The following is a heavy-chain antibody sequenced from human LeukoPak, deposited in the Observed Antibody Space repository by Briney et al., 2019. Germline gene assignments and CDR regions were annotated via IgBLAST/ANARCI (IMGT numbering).Heavy chain of an antibody. CDR1: GFTFNSYA. J-gene: IGHJ4*02. D-gene: IGHD5-12*01. CDR2: ISGSGGNT. V-gene: IGHV3-23*01. CDR3: ARIQIGYSGYDYSFYFDY. Sequence: GGSLRLPCAASGFTFNSYAMSWVRQAPGKGLEWVSAISGSGGNTYYADSVKGRFTISRDNSKNTLYLQMNSLRAEDTAVYYCARIQIGYSGYDYSFYFDYWGQGTLVTVSS.